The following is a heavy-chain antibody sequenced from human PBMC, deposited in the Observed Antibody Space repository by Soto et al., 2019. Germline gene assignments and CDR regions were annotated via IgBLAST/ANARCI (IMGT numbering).Heavy chain of an antibody. CDR2: ISGGIGST. CDR3: ARDLGFGGNYLDY. Sequence: EVQLLESGGGLIQPGRSLRLSCAASGFSFGVYAMSWVRQAPGKGLEWVATISGGIGSTYYADAVKGRFTISRDISRSTLDLQINSLRVEDTALYYCARDLGFGGNYLDYWGQGTLVNVFS. D-gene: IGHD2-15*01. J-gene: IGHJ4*02. V-gene: IGHV3-23*01. CDR1: GFSFGVYA.